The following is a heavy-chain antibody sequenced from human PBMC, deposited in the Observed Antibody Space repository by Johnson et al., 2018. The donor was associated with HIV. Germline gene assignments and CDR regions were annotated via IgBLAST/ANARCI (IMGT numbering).Heavy chain of an antibody. CDR1: EFTFDDYG. D-gene: IGHD2-15*01. J-gene: IGHJ3*01. V-gene: IGHV3-20*04. Sequence: VQLVESGGGLVQPGGSLRLSCAASEFTFDDYGMSWVRQAPGKGLEWVSGINWNGGSTGYANSVKGRFTISRDNSKNTVYLEMNSLRAEDTALYYCAKLNPVDDSFDLWGQGTMVTVSS. CDR2: INWNGGST. CDR3: AKLNPVDDSFDL.